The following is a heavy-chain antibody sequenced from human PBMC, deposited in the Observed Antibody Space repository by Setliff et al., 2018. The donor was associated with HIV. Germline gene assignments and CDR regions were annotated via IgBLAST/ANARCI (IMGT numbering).Heavy chain of an antibody. Sequence: GGSLRLSCAASGFTFSNAWMNWVRQAPGKGLEWVGRIGSKANSYATAYAASVKGRFTTSREDSKNTAYLQMNSLKTEDTAVYYCKADSSGYPWGQGTLVTVSS. D-gene: IGHD3-22*01. J-gene: IGHJ5*02. CDR3: KADSSGYP. CDR1: GFTFSNAW. V-gene: IGHV3-73*01. CDR2: IGSKANSYAT.